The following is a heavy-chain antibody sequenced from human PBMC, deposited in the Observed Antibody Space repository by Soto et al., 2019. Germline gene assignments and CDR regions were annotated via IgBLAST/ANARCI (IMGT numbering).Heavy chain of an antibody. V-gene: IGHV3-7*03. Sequence: EVQLVESGGDLVQPGGSLRLSCAASGFTFNTFWMSWVRQSPGKGLEWVANIKHDGSETYYVDSVKGRFTISRDNAKNSLCLQMNTLRREDTAVYYCARDVATHCSGSSCYPYAYWGQGGLVTVSS. CDR2: IKHDGSET. CDR3: ARDVATHCSGSSCYPYAY. J-gene: IGHJ4*02. D-gene: IGHD2-15*01. CDR1: GFTFNTFW.